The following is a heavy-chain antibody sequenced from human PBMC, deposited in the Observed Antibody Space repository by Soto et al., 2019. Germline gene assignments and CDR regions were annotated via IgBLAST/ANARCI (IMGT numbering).Heavy chain of an antibody. D-gene: IGHD2-2*01. Sequence: ASVKVSCKASGGTFSSYAISWVRQAPGQGLEWMGGIIPIFGTANYAQKFQGRVTITADESTSTAYMEPSSLRSEDTAVYYCARGAGYCSSTSCGYGMDVWGQGTTVTVSS. CDR3: ARGAGYCSSTSCGYGMDV. CDR2: IIPIFGTA. J-gene: IGHJ6*02. CDR1: GGTFSSYA. V-gene: IGHV1-69*13.